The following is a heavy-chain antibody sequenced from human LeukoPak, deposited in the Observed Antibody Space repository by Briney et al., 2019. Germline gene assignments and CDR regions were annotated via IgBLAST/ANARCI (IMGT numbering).Heavy chain of an antibody. J-gene: IGHJ4*02. Sequence: SQTLSLTCAISGDSVSSNGPAWNWIRQSPSRGLEWLGRTYYRSRWYSDYAVSLKSRITIIPDTSKNQSSLQLNSVILEDTAVYFCARELRRIFDYWDQGALVTVS. CDR1: GDSVSSNGPA. V-gene: IGHV6-1*01. CDR3: ARELRRIFDY. CDR2: TYYRSRWYS.